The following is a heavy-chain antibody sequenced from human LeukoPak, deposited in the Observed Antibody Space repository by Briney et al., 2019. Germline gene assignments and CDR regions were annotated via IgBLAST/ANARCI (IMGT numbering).Heavy chain of an antibody. J-gene: IGHJ6*03. CDR2: ISSSSSTI. Sequence: PGGSLRLSCAASGFTFSSYSMNWVRQAPGKGLEWVSYISSSSSTIYYADSVKGRFTISRDNAKNSLYLQMNSLRAEDTAVYYCARGYDDSPYYYYYYMDVWGKGTTVTVSS. CDR3: ARGYDDSPYYYYYYMDV. CDR1: GFTFSSYS. D-gene: IGHD3-3*01. V-gene: IGHV3-48*01.